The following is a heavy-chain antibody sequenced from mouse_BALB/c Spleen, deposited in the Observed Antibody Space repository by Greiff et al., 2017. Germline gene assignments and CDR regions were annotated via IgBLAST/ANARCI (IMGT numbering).Heavy chain of an antibody. D-gene: IGHD2-1*01. CDR1: GFTFSSYA. V-gene: IGHV5-9-4*01. J-gene: IGHJ4*01. Sequence: EVQRVESGGGLVKPGGSLKLSCAASGFTFSSYAMSWVRQSPEKRLEWVAEISSGGSYTYYPDTVTGRFTISRDNAKNTLYLEMSSLRSEDTAMYYGASRYYGNYEDAMDYWGQGTSVTVAS. CDR3: ASRYYGNYEDAMDY. CDR2: ISSGGSYT.